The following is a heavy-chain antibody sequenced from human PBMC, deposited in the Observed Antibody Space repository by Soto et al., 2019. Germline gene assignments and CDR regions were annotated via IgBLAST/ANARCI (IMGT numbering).Heavy chain of an antibody. Sequence: GGSLRLSCAASGFTFSSYAMSWVRQAPGKGLEWVSAISGSGGSTYYADSVKGRFTISRDNSKNTLYLQMNSLRAEDTAVYYCAKPDGYYDSSGYYVGSGAFDIWGQGAMVTVSS. CDR3: AKPDGYYDSSGYYVGSGAFDI. V-gene: IGHV3-23*01. CDR1: GFTFSSYA. CDR2: ISGSGGST. D-gene: IGHD3-22*01. J-gene: IGHJ3*02.